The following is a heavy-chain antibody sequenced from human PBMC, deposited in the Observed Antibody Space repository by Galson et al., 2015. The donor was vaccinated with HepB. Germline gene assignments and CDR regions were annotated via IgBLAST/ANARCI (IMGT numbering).Heavy chain of an antibody. CDR1: GGTFSSYA. Sequence: SVKVSCKASGGTFSSYAVTWVRQAPGQGLEWMGGIIPIFGTTNYAQKFQGRVTITADESTSAAYMELSSLRSEDTAVYYCARGDGYNKYWYFDLWGRGTLVTVSS. D-gene: IGHD5-24*01. V-gene: IGHV1-69*13. J-gene: IGHJ2*01. CDR3: ARGDGYNKYWYFDL. CDR2: IIPIFGTT.